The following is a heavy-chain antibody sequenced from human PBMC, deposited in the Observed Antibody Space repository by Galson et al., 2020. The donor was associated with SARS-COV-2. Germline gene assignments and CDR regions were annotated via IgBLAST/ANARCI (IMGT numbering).Heavy chain of an antibody. CDR2: IYKSRNT. D-gene: IGHD3-3*01. J-gene: IGHJ6*02. CDR3: AGVNSPCVTIFGVLTGTCGMDV. Sequence: SETLSLTCTVSGASISSGSYYWSWIRQPAGTGLEWIGRIYKSRNTNYNPSLCSQVTLSADTSKNQFSLKLTSVTAADTAVYYCAGVNSPCVTIFGVLTGTCGMDVWGQGTTVTVSS. V-gene: IGHV4-61*02. CDR1: GASISSGSYY.